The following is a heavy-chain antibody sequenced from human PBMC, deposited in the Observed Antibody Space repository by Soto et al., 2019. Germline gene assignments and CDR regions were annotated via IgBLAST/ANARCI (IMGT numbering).Heavy chain of an antibody. CDR3: ATEPHCSGGSCPPRYNWFDP. Sequence: PGGSLRLSCAASGFTFSSYSMNWVRQAPGKGLEWVSYISSSSSTIYYADSVKGRFTISRDNAKNSLYLQMNSLRDEDTAVYYCATEPHCSGGSCPPRYNWFDPWGQGTLVTVSS. CDR1: GFTFSSYS. D-gene: IGHD2-15*01. V-gene: IGHV3-48*02. CDR2: ISSSSSTI. J-gene: IGHJ5*02.